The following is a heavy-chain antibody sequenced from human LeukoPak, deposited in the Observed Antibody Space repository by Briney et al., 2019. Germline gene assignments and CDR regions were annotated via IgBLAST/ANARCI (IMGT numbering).Heavy chain of an antibody. CDR1: GGSISSSRYS. D-gene: IGHD1-20*01. J-gene: IGHJ4*02. CDR2: ISYSGTT. Sequence: SETLSLTCTVSGGSISSSRYSWGWIRQPPGMGLEWIGTISYSGTTYYNPSLKSRVTISLDTSKNQFSLKLTSVTAADTAVYYCARDYNSNPDYWGQGTLVTVSS. CDR3: ARDYNSNPDY. V-gene: IGHV4-39*02.